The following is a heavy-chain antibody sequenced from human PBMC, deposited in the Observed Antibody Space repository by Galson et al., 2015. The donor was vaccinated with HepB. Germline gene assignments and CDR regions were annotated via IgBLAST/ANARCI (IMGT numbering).Heavy chain of an antibody. CDR1: GFTFSSYE. CDR3: ARDAGRVAATAYWYFDL. Sequence: LRLSCAASGFTFSSYEMNWVRQAPGKGLEWVSYISSSGSTIYYADSVKGRFTISRDNAKNSLYLQMNSLRAEDTAVYYCARDAGRVAATAYWYFDLWGRGTLVTVSS. J-gene: IGHJ2*01. V-gene: IGHV3-48*03. CDR2: ISSSGSTI. D-gene: IGHD2-15*01.